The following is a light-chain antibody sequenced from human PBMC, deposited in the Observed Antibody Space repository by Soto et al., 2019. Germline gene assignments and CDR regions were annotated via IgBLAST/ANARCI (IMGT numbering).Light chain of an antibody. Sequence: DIQMTQSPSSLSASVGDIVTITCRARQNINSYLNWYQQKPGKAPKLLIYAASSLQSGVPSRFSGSGSGTDFTLTVSSLQPEDFATYYCHQSYDIPTFGQGTRPEI. CDR1: QNINSY. V-gene: IGKV1-39*01. J-gene: IGKJ5*01. CDR3: HQSYDIPT. CDR2: AAS.